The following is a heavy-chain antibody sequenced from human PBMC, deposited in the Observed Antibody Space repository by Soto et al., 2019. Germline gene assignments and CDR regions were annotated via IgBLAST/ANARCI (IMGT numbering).Heavy chain of an antibody. CDR2: IIPIFGTA. CDR3: ARDGGVYDYSPFDY. D-gene: IGHD4-4*01. J-gene: IGHJ4*02. V-gene: IGHV1-69*12. Sequence: QVQLVQSGAEVKKPGSSVKVSCKASGGTFSSYAISWVRQAPGQGLEWMGGIIPIFGTADYAQKFQGRVTITADGSTSTAYLELSGLRSEDTAVYYCARDGGVYDYSPFDYWGQGTLVTVSS. CDR1: GGTFSSYA.